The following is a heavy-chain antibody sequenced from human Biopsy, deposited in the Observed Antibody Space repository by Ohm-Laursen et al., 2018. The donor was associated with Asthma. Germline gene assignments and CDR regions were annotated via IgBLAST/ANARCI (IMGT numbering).Heavy chain of an antibody. CDR3: VRAVRNEQWLAPFDY. J-gene: IGHJ4*02. V-gene: IGHV4-59*01. D-gene: IGHD6-19*01. CDR1: GGSISSFY. Sequence: SETLSLTCSVYGGSISSFYWSWIRQSPEKGLDWMGNVYWTGSTNYNPSLKSRITMSVDTSKNRMFLELTSVTAADTAIYYCVRAVRNEQWLAPFDYWGQGKPVTVSS. CDR2: VYWTGST.